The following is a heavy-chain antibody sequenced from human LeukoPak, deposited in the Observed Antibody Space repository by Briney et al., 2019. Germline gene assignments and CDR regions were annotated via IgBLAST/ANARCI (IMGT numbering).Heavy chain of an antibody. J-gene: IGHJ4*02. V-gene: IGHV3-23*01. Sequence: GGSLRLSCAASGFTFSTYAMSWVRQAPGKGLEWVSAISGSGGSTYYADSVKGRFTISRDNSKNTLYLQLNSLRAEDTAVYFCAKGCRPIHYWGKGPLVTVPS. CDR2: ISGSGGST. CDR3: AKGCRPIHY. CDR1: GFTFSTYA. D-gene: IGHD2-8*01.